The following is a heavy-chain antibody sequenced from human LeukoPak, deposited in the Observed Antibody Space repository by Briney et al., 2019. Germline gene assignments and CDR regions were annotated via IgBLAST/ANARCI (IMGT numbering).Heavy chain of an antibody. V-gene: IGHV3-21*01. Sequence: GGSLRLSCAASGFSSSSYSMNWVRQAPGKGLEWVSSISSRSSYIDYADSVKGRFTISRDNAKNSLYLQMNILRAEDTAVYYCARGTYGSGSYRPPFDYWGQGTLVTVSS. CDR1: GFSSSSYS. CDR2: ISSRSSYI. D-gene: IGHD3-10*01. J-gene: IGHJ4*02. CDR3: ARGTYGSGSYRPPFDY.